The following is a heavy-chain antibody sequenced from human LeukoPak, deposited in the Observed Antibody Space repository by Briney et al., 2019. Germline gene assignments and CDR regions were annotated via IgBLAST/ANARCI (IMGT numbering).Heavy chain of an antibody. CDR3: ARHAIMGATKSCFDY. J-gene: IGHJ4*02. D-gene: IGHD1-26*01. CDR1: GSIFTTYW. Sequence: KRGAPLQICCKGSGSIFTTYWIAWVRQLPGKGLELMGIIYTGDSDTRYSPSFQGQVTISADKSISTAYLQWSSLKASDTAIYYCARHAIMGATKSCFDYWGQGTLVTVSS. V-gene: IGHV5-51*01. CDR2: IYTGDSDT.